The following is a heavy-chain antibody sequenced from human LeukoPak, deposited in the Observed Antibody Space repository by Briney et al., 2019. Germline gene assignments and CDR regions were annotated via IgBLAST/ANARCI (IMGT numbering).Heavy chain of an antibody. CDR1: GYTFTGYY. J-gene: IGHJ4*02. CDR2: INPNSGGT. D-gene: IGHD5-18*01. Sequence: GASVKVSCKASGYTFTGYYMHWVRQAPGQGLEWMGWINPNSGGTHYAQKFQGRVTMTRDTSISTAYMELSRLRSDDTAVYYCARAHTAMVSPLDYWGQGTLVTVSS. V-gene: IGHV1-2*02. CDR3: ARAHTAMVSPLDY.